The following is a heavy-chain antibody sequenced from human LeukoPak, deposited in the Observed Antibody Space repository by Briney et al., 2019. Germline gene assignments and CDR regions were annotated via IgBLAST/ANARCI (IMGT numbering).Heavy chain of an antibody. CDR2: INPNSGGT. J-gene: IGHJ6*03. D-gene: IGHD2-8*01. CDR1: GYTFTGYY. V-gene: IGHV1-2*02. CDR3: ARAPHCTNGVYPYYYYMDV. Sequence: ASVKVSCKASGYTFTGYYMHWVRQAPGQGLEWMGWINPNSGGTNYAQKFQGRVTMTRDTSISTAYMELSRLRSDDTAVYYCARAPHCTNGVYPYYYYMDVWGKGTTVTVSS.